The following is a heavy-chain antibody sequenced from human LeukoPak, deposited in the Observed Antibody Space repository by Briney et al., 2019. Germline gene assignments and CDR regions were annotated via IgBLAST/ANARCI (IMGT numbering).Heavy chain of an antibody. CDR2: IYHSGST. Sequence: SQTLSFTCAVSGGSISSGGYSWSWIRQPPGKGLEWIGYIYHSGSTYYNPSLKSRVTISVDRSKNQFSLKLSSVTAADTAVYYCARWAIFGSAFDIWGQGTMVTVSS. J-gene: IGHJ3*02. V-gene: IGHV4-30-2*01. D-gene: IGHD3-3*01. CDR1: GGSISSGGYS. CDR3: ARWAIFGSAFDI.